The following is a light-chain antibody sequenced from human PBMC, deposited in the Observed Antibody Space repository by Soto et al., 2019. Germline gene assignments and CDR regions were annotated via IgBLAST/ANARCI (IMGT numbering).Light chain of an antibody. CDR2: ATS. V-gene: IGKV3-20*01. CDR1: ETIGRAY. Sequence: IVLTQSPGTLSLSPGERATVSCRASETIGRAYFAWYQHRPGRTPRLVLSATSNRAAGIPDRFGGSGSGADLTLTLSGVEPEDFAVYYCHQYATSPFPFGQGTKLEI. CDR3: HQYATSPFP. J-gene: IGKJ2*01.